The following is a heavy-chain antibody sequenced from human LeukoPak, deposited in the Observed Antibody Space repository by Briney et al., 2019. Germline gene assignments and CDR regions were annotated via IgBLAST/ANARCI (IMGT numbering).Heavy chain of an antibody. CDR3: ARDRAPAIGPQPAYYYYYMDV. Sequence: SVKVSCKASGGTFSSYAISWVRQAPGQGLEWMGGIIPMFGPASSAQKFQGRVTITTDDSTSTVYMELSSLTSEDTAVYYCARDRAPAIGPQPAYYYYYMDVWGKGTTVTVS. CDR2: IIPMFGPA. D-gene: IGHD2-21*02. CDR1: GGTFSSYA. J-gene: IGHJ6*03. V-gene: IGHV1-69*05.